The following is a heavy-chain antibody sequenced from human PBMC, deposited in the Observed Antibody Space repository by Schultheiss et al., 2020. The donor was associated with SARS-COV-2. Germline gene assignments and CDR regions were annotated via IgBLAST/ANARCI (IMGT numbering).Heavy chain of an antibody. J-gene: IGHJ4*02. D-gene: IGHD6-13*01. CDR2: IYTSGST. CDR1: GGSISSGGYY. CDR3: ARDSRRIAAAGSHEYYFDY. Sequence: SQTLSLTCTVSGGSISSGGYYWSWIRQPAGKGLEWIGRIYTSGSTYYNPSLKSRVTISVDTSKNQFSLKLSSVTAADTAVYYCARDSRRIAAAGSHEYYFDYWGQGTLVTVSS. V-gene: IGHV4-61*02.